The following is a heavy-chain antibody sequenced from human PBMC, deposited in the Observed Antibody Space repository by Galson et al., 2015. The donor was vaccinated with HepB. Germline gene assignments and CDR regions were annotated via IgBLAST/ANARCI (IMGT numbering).Heavy chain of an antibody. CDR1: GFTFSSYA. CDR3: ARVFVAGYYDSSGYYFPVDV. J-gene: IGHJ6*02. D-gene: IGHD3-22*01. CDR2: ISYDGSNK. Sequence: SLRLSCAASGFTFSSYAMRWVRQAPGKGLEWVAVISYDGSNKYYADSVKGRFTISRDNSKNTLYLQMNSLRAEDTAVYYCARVFVAGYYDSSGYYFPVDVWGQGTTVTVSS. V-gene: IGHV3-30*04.